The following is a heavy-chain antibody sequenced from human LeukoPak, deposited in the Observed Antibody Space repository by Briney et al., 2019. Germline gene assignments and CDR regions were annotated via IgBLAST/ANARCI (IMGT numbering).Heavy chain of an antibody. CDR2: ISYDGSNK. CDR1: GFTFSSYA. J-gene: IGHJ3*02. CDR3: AKDPMWWNSHPDAFDI. Sequence: GGSLRLSCAASGFTFSSYAMHWVRQAPGKGLEWVAVISYDGSNKYYADSVKGRFTISRDNSKNTLYLQMNSLRAEDTAVYYCAKDPMWWNSHPDAFDIWGLGTMVTVSS. D-gene: IGHD2-21*01. V-gene: IGHV3-30*04.